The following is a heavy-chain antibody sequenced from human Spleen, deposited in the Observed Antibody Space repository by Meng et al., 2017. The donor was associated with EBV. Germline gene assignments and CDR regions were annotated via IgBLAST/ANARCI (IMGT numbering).Heavy chain of an antibody. CDR1: GGPTSGLY. J-gene: IGHJ4*02. D-gene: IGHD3-10*01. CDR3: AKGGFDYGSGFYDY. Sequence: VRLKLSGPELVKPSETLSLTCPVFGGPTSGLYWSWIRQSPGKGLEWIGYIYYSGTTEYNPSLKSRLTMSVDISRNQFSLKLRSVTAADTAVYYCAKGGFDYGSGFYDYWGQGTLVTVSS. CDR2: IYYSGTT. V-gene: IGHV4-59*11.